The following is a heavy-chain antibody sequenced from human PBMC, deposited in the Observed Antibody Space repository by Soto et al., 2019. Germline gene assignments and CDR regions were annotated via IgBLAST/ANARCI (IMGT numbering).Heavy chain of an antibody. V-gene: IGHV4-59*08. CDR1: GGSISSYY. D-gene: IGHD3-3*01. Sequence: PSETLSLTCTVSGGSISSYYWSWIRQPPGKGLEWIGYIYYSGSTNYNPSLKSRVTISVDTSKNQFSLKLSSVTAADTAVYYCARSPSRPPRTNYDFWSGPQPSDYWGQGTLVTVSS. CDR2: IYYSGST. J-gene: IGHJ4*02. CDR3: ARSPSRPPRTNYDFWSGPQPSDY.